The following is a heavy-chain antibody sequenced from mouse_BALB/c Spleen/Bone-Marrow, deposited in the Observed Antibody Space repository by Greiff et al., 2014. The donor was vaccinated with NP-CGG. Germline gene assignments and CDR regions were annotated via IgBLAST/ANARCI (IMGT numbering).Heavy chain of an antibody. CDR1: GFNIKDTY. V-gene: IGHV14-3*02. CDR2: IDPANGNT. Sequence: VQLQQSGAELVKPGASVKLSCTASGFNIKDTYMHWVMQRPEQGLEWIGRIDPANGNTKYDPKFQGKATITADTSSNTAYLQLSSLTSEDTAVYYCARYYYGSSYLDYWGQGTTLTVSS. D-gene: IGHD1-1*01. J-gene: IGHJ2*01. CDR3: ARYYYGSSYLDY.